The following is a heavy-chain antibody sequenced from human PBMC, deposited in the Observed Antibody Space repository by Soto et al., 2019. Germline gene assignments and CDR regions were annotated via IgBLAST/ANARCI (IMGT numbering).Heavy chain of an antibody. CDR3: ARGSPDTTVTTYDH. CDR1: GDSFSSNSAT. V-gene: IGHV6-1*01. J-gene: IGHJ5*02. D-gene: IGHD4-17*01. Sequence: PSQTLSLTCAISGDSFSSNSATWNWIRQSPSRGLEWLGRTYYRSKWFNDYAVSVKSRITINPDTSKNQFSLQLNSVTPEDTAVYYCARGSPDTTVTTYDHWGQGTLVTVSS. CDR2: TYYRSKWFN.